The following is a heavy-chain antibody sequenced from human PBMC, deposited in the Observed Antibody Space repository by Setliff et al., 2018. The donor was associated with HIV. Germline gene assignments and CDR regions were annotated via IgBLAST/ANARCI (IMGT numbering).Heavy chain of an antibody. CDR1: GYSISRDHY. CDR2: IYHSGST. J-gene: IGHJ6*03. D-gene: IGHD6-13*01. CDR3: ARASTGYSSIWYRNGLTYYNYMDV. V-gene: IGHV4-38-2*01. Sequence: SETLSLTCAVSGYSISRDHYWAWIRQPPGKGLEYIGNIYHSGSTFYNPSLKSRVSMSVDTSKNQFSLRLSSVTAADTAVFYCARASTGYSSIWYRNGLTYYNYMDVWGRGTKVTVSS.